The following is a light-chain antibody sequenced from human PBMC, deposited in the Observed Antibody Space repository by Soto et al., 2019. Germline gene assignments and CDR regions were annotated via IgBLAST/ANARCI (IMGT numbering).Light chain of an antibody. J-gene: IGKJ1*01. V-gene: IGKV3-20*01. Sequence: EIVLTQSPATLSLSPGERATLSCRASQGVSSYLAWYQQKPGQAPRLLIYGASIRATGIPDRFSGSGSETDFTLTISRLEPEDFAVYYCHQYGSSSWTFGQGTKVDIK. CDR3: HQYGSSSWT. CDR2: GAS. CDR1: QGVSSY.